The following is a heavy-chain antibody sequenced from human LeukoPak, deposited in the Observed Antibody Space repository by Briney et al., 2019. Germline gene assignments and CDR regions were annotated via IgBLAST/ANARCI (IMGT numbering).Heavy chain of an antibody. CDR3: ARTNIVVVPAAMWRAFDI. V-gene: IGHV1-18*01. CDR2: ISAYNGNT. J-gene: IGHJ3*02. D-gene: IGHD2-2*01. CDR1: GYTFTSYG. Sequence: ASVKVSCKASGYTFTSYGISWVRQAPGQGLEWMGWISAYNGNTNYAQKLQGRVTMTTDISTSTAYMELRSLRSDDTAVYYCARTNIVVVPAAMWRAFDIWGQGTMVTVSS.